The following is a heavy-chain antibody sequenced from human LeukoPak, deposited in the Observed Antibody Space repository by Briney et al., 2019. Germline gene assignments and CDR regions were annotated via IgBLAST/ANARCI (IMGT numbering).Heavy chain of an antibody. J-gene: IGHJ5*02. CDR3: ARDPRSAYSSTWLNWFDP. CDR1: GYTFISYG. CDR2: ISIYNGNT. D-gene: IGHD6-19*01. Sequence: AAVKVSCKAPGYTFISYGINWVRQAPGQGLQWMGWISIYNGNTNYAQKFQGRVTMTTDTSTGTAYMELRSLRFDDTAVYYCARDPRSAYSSTWLNWFDPWGQGTLVTV. V-gene: IGHV1-18*01.